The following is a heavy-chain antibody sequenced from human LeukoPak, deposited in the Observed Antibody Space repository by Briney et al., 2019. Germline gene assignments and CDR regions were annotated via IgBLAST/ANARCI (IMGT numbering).Heavy chain of an antibody. CDR3: ARVYYGVFLF. V-gene: IGHV4-59*01. D-gene: IGHD4-17*01. CDR2: IHYSGST. Sequence: PSETLSLTCTVSGGSISSYYWSWIRQPPGKGLEWIGYIHYSGSTNYNPSLESRVTISVDTSKNQFSLKLSSVTAADTAVYYCARVYYGVFLFWGQGTLVTVSS. J-gene: IGHJ4*02. CDR1: GGSISSYY.